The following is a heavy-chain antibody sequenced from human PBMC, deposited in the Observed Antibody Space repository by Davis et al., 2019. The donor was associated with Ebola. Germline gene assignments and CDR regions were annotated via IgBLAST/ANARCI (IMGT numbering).Heavy chain of an antibody. J-gene: IGHJ5*02. D-gene: IGHD6-13*01. CDR3: ARDRYGSSWLQGFDP. CDR1: GFTFSRYW. CDR2: ISTDVSST. Sequence: PAGSLSLSCAASGFTFSRYWMHCVRQAPGTGLVWVSRISTDVSSTIYADSVKGRFTISRDNAKNTLYLQMNSLRAEDTAVYYCARDRYGSSWLQGFDPWGQGTLVTVSS. V-gene: IGHV3-74*01.